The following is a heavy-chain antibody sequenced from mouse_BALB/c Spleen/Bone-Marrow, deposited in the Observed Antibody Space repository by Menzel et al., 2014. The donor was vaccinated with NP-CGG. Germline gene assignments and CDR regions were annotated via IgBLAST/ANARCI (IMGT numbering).Heavy chain of an antibody. D-gene: IGHD2-1*01. J-gene: IGHJ3*01. CDR2: ISYSGTT. CDR3: ARAYGNYAFAY. CDR1: GYSITSDYA. V-gene: IGHV3-2*02. Sequence: EVHLVESGPGLVKPSQSLSLTRTLTGYSITSDYAWNWIRQFPGDKLEWMGYISYSGTTNYNPSLKSRISITRDTSKNQFFLQLNSVTAEDTATYYCARAYGNYAFAYWGQGTLVTVSA.